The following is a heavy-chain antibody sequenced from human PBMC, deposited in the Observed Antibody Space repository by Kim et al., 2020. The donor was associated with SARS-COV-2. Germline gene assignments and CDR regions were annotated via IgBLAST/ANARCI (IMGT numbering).Heavy chain of an antibody. D-gene: IGHD6-13*01. CDR3: ARPKAGAAAGTVWFDP. V-gene: IGHV5-51*01. Sequence: SFQGQVTISADKSISTAYLQWSSLKASDTAMYYCARPKAGAAAGTVWFDPWGQGTLVTVSS. J-gene: IGHJ5*02.